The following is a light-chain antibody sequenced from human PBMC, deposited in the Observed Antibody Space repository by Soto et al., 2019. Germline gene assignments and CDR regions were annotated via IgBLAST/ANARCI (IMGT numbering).Light chain of an antibody. CDR3: SSYTTSNTRQIV. Sequence: LTKPASVTEAHVGSLSISCTSTSSDVGGYNYVSWYQHHPGKAPKLMIYDVSNRPSGVSNRFSGSKSGNTASLTISGLQPEDEADYYCSSYTTSNTRQIVFGTGTKVTVL. V-gene: IGLV2-14*03. CDR1: SSDVGGYNY. J-gene: IGLJ1*01. CDR2: DVS.